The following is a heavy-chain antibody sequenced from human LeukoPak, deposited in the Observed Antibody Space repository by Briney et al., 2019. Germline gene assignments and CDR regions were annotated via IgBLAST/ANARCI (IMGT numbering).Heavy chain of an antibody. V-gene: IGHV3-49*03. Sequence: GGSLRLSCTASGFTFGDYAMSWFRQAPGKGLEWVGFIRSKAYGGTTEYAASVKGRFTISRDDSKSIAYLQMNSLKTEDTAVYYCTRDRGMVGARYDAFDIWGQGTMVTVSS. D-gene: IGHD1-26*01. CDR2: IRSKAYGGTT. J-gene: IGHJ3*02. CDR1: GFTFGDYA. CDR3: TRDRGMVGARYDAFDI.